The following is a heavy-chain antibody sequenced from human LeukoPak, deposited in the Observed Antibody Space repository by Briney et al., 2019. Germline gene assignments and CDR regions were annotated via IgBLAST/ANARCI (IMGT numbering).Heavy chain of an antibody. J-gene: IGHJ3*02. CDR1: GFTSSSYG. D-gene: IGHD3-22*01. CDR3: AKDTLSGDSSGNDAFDI. V-gene: IGHV3-33*06. CDR2: IWYDGSNK. Sequence: GGSLRLSCAASGFTSSSYGMHWVRQAPGKGLEWVAVIWYDGSNKYYADSVKGRFTISRDNSKNTLYLQMNSLRAEDTAVYYCAKDTLSGDSSGNDAFDIWGQGTMVTVSS.